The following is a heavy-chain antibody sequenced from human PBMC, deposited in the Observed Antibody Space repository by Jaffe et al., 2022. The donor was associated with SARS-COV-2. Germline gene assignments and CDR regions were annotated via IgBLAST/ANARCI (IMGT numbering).Heavy chain of an antibody. CDR2: IWYDGSNK. Sequence: QVQLVESGGGVVQPGRSLRLSCAASGFTFSSYGMHWVRQAPGKGLEWVAVIWYDGSNKYYADSVKGRFTISRDNSKNTLYLQMNSLRAEDTAVYYCARDSTGSGWYPRDYWGQGTLVTVSS. D-gene: IGHD6-19*01. CDR1: GFTFSSYG. V-gene: IGHV3-33*01. CDR3: ARDSTGSGWYPRDY. J-gene: IGHJ4*02.